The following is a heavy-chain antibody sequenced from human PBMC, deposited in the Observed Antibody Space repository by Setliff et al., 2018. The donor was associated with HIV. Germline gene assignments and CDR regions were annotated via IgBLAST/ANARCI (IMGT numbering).Heavy chain of an antibody. D-gene: IGHD5-12*01. CDR2: INPKSGVA. CDR1: GYTFTDFY. V-gene: IGHV1-2*06. Sequence: ASVKVSCKASGYTFTDFYIHWVRQAPGQGLEWIGRINPKSGVADYLKKFQGRVTMTTDTSTNTAHMELSRPRLDDTAVYYCARAHFLVAMTRNWFDPWGQGTQVTVSS. CDR3: ARAHFLVAMTRNWFDP. J-gene: IGHJ5*02.